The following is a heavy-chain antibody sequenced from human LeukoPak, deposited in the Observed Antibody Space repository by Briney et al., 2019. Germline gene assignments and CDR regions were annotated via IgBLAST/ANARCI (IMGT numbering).Heavy chain of an antibody. CDR1: GFTSSSYA. J-gene: IGHJ5*02. V-gene: IGHV3-23*01. CDR3: AKGVTVYNWFDP. CDR2: ISGSGGST. D-gene: IGHD4-23*01. Sequence: PGGSLRLSCAASGFTSSSYAMSWVRQAPGKGLEWVSAISGSGGSTYYADSVKGRFTISRDNSKNTLYLQMNSLRAEDTAVYYCAKGVTVYNWFDPWGQGTLVTVSS.